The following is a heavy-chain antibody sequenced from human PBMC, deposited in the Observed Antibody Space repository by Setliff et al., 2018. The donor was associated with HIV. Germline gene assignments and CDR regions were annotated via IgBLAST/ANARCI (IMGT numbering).Heavy chain of an antibody. D-gene: IGHD1-20*01. CDR3: ARVRFNFDNVRCFDL. CDR2: IYYSGST. J-gene: IGHJ2*01. CDR1: DGSVSSTGYY. V-gene: IGHV4-31*03. Sequence: SETLSLTCTVSDGSVSSTGYYWSWLRQHPGKGLEWIGNIYYSGSTNYNPSLKSRLTISLDTSNTQFSLKLSSVTAADTAVYFCARVRFNFDNVRCFDLWGPGTLVTVSS.